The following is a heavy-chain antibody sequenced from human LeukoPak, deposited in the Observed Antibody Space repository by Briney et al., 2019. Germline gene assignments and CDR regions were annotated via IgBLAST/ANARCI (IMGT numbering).Heavy chain of an antibody. CDR2: IFPGDSDT. V-gene: IGHV5-51*01. CDR1: GYSFTNYW. Sequence: GESLKISCKGSGYSFTNYWIGWVRQMPGKGLEWMGIIFPGDSDTTYSPSFQGQATISADKSISTAYLQWSSLKASDTAMYYCARHVDSSSWSPFDYWGQGTLVTVSS. J-gene: IGHJ4*02. D-gene: IGHD6-13*01. CDR3: ARHVDSSSWSPFDY.